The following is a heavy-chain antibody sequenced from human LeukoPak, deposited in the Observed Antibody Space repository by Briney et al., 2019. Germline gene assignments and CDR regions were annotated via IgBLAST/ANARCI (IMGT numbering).Heavy chain of an antibody. Sequence: GASVKVSCKASVYTFSTYGFTWVRQAPGQGLEWMGYISNYYGNTKYAQKVQGRVTMTTDTSTSTAYMELTSLTSDDTAVYYCARGGEYCSRGSCYFDYWGQGTLVTVSS. CDR2: ISNYYGNT. D-gene: IGHD2-15*01. CDR3: ARGGEYCSRGSCYFDY. CDR1: VYTFSTYG. V-gene: IGHV1-18*01. J-gene: IGHJ4*02.